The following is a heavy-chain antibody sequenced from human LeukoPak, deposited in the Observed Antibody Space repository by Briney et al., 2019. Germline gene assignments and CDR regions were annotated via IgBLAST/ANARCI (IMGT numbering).Heavy chain of an antibody. CDR3: ARWGYGRITIFGVATGFDP. J-gene: IGHJ5*02. V-gene: IGHV1-18*04. Sequence: ASVKVSCKASGYTFTSNAMHWVRQAPGQGLEWMGWISAYNGNTNYAQKLQGRVTMTTDTSTSTAYMELRSLRSDDTAVYYCARWGYGRITIFGVATGFDPWGQGTLVTVSS. D-gene: IGHD3-3*01. CDR1: GYTFTSNA. CDR2: ISAYNGNT.